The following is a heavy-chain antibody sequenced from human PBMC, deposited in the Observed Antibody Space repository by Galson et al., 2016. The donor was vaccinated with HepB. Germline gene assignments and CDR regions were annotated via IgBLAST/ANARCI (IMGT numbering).Heavy chain of an antibody. J-gene: IGHJ5*02. V-gene: IGHV1-8*01. CDR1: GYTFTSYD. CDR2: MNPNSGDT. Sequence: SVKVSCKPSGYTFTSYDLNWVRQATGQGLEWLGWMNPNSGDTGYAQKFQGRVTLTRSTSLRTAYMELRSLKSEDTAVYYCARDYGGNSGWFDPWGQGTLVTVSS. D-gene: IGHD4-23*01. CDR3: ARDYGGNSGWFDP.